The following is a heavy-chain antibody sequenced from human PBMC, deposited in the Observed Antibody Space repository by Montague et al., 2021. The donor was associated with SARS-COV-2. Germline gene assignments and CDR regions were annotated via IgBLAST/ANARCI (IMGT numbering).Heavy chain of an antibody. J-gene: IGHJ4*02. Sequence: SETLSLTCTVSGDPISSSSYYWGWIRQSPGRGLEWIGSIDYNGXTXYXXXXKXRVTISVDTPKNQFSLQLDSMTAADTAVYYCARQHGRGVLVTGFETYFDYWGQGSLVIVSS. CDR2: IDYNGXT. D-gene: IGHD3-10*01. V-gene: IGHV4-39*01. CDR1: GDPISSSSYY. CDR3: ARQHGRGVLVTGFETYFDY.